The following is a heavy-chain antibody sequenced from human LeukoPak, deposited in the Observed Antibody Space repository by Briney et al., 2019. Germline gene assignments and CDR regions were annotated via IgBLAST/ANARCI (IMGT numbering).Heavy chain of an antibody. V-gene: IGHV1-3*01. J-gene: IGHJ5*02. CDR1: GYTFTNLD. Sequence: ASVKVSCKTSGYTFTNLDINWLRQAPGQRLEWMGWINAGNGNTKYSQKFQGRVTITRDTSASTAYMELSSLRSEDTAVYYCARGDGGSYLGPWGQGTLVTVSS. CDR2: INAGNGNT. CDR3: ARGDGGSYLGP. D-gene: IGHD1-26*01.